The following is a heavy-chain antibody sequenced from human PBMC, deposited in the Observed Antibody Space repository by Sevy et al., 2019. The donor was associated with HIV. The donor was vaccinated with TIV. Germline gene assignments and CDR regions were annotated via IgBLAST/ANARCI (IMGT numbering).Heavy chain of an antibody. D-gene: IGHD2-2*01. V-gene: IGHV3-30*02. CDR3: AKAADCSSTSYPFGY. CDR2: IRYDGSNK. J-gene: IGHJ4*02. Sequence: GGSLRLSCAASGFTFSSYGMHWVRQAPGKGLEWVAFIRYDGSNKYYADSVKGRFTISRDNSKNTLYLQMNSLRAEDTAVYYCAKAADCSSTSYPFGYWGQGTLVTVSS. CDR1: GFTFSSYG.